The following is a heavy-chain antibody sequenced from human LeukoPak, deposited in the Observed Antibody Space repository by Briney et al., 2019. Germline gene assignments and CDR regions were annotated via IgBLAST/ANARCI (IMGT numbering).Heavy chain of an antibody. V-gene: IGHV4-4*07. CDR3: AREKQLVLDY. Sequence: SETLSLTCTVSGGSISSYYWSWIRQPAGKGLEWIGRIYSGGSTNYNPSLKSRVTISVDTSKNQFSLKLSSVTAADTAVYHCAREKQLVLDYWGQGTLVTVSS. J-gene: IGHJ4*02. D-gene: IGHD6-6*01. CDR1: GGSISSYY. CDR2: IYSGGST.